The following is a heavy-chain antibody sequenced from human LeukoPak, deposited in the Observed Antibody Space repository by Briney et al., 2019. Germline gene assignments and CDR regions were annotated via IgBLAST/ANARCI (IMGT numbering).Heavy chain of an antibody. CDR1: GFTFITFW. D-gene: IGHD6-6*01. CDR2: IKQDGSDK. J-gene: IGHJ4*02. Sequence: GGSLRLSCAASGFTFITFWMTWVRQAPGKGLKWVANIKQDGSDKYYVDSVKGRFTISRDNAKNSLYLQMNSLRAEDTAVYYCARFRYSSSAFDYWGQGTLVTVSS. CDR3: ARFRYSSSAFDY. V-gene: IGHV3-7*01.